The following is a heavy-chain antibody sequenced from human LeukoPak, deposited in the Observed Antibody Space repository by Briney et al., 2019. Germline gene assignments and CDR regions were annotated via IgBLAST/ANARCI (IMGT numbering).Heavy chain of an antibody. Sequence: PGGPLRLSCAASGFTFSSYAMSWVRQAPGKGLEWVSAISGSGGSTYYADSVKGRFTISRDNSKNTLYLQMNSLRAEDTAVYYCAKGNSSSWYAPLDYWGQGTLVTVSS. CDR3: AKGNSSSWYAPLDY. J-gene: IGHJ4*02. V-gene: IGHV3-23*01. CDR1: GFTFSSYA. CDR2: ISGSGGST. D-gene: IGHD6-13*01.